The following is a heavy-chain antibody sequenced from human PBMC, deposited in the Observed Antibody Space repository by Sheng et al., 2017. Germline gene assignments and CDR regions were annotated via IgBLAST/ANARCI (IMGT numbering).Heavy chain of an antibody. D-gene: IGHD6-13*01. Sequence: EVQLVESGGGLVQPGGSLRLSCAASGFTFSSYEMNWVRQAPGKGLEWVSYISSSGSTIYYADSVKGRFTISRDNAKNSLYLQMNSLRAEDTAVYYCARDRGPRIAAAGENWFDPWGQGTLVTVSS. V-gene: IGHV3-48*03. CDR3: ARDRGPRIAAAGENWFDP. CDR2: ISSSGSTI. J-gene: IGHJ5*02. CDR1: GFTFSSYE.